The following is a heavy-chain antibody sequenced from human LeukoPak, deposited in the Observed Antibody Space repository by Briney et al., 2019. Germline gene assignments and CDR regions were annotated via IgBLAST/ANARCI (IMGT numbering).Heavy chain of an antibody. CDR2: ISAYNGNT. CDR3: ARDAPPFYDFWSGYYYMDV. V-gene: IGHV1-18*01. D-gene: IGHD3-3*01. J-gene: IGHJ6*03. CDR1: GYTFTSYG. Sequence: ASVKVSCKASGYTFTSYGISWVRQASGQGLEWMGWISAYNGNTNYAQKLQGRVTMTTDTSTSTAYMELRSLRSDDTAVYYCARDAPPFYDFWSGYYYMDVWGKGTTVTVSS.